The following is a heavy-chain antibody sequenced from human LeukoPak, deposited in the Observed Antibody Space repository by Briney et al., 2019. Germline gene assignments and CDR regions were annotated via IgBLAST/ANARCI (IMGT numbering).Heavy chain of an antibody. CDR3: AIPQWELLN. V-gene: IGHV3-23*01. CDR2: IGGSGGDT. CDR1: GFTFSSYT. D-gene: IGHD1-26*01. Sequence: GGSLRPSCAASGFTFSSYTMSWVRQAPGKGLEWVSAIGGSGGDTYYADSVKGRFTISRDNSKNTLYLQMNSLRAEDTAVYCCAIPQWELLNWGQGTLVTVSS. J-gene: IGHJ4*02.